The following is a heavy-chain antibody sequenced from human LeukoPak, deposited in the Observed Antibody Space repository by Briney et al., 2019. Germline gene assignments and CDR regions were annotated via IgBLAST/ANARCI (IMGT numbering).Heavy chain of an antibody. Sequence: GGSLRLSCAASGFTFIDYDMHWVRRVIGKGLEWVSAIGIRGDTHYSGSVKGRFTISRENAESSLYLQMNSLRAEDTAVYYCARGGIQVSGVDEFDYWGQGTLVTVSS. V-gene: IGHV3-13*01. J-gene: IGHJ4*02. D-gene: IGHD5/OR15-5a*01. CDR1: GFTFIDYD. CDR2: IGIRGDT. CDR3: ARGGIQVSGVDEFDY.